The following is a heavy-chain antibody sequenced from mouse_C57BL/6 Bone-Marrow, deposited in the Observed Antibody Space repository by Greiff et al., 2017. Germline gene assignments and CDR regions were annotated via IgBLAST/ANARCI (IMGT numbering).Heavy chain of an antibody. V-gene: IGHV7-3*01. CDR1: GFTFTDYY. CDR3: ASSPGPYYFDY. CDR2: IRNKANGYTT. Sequence: EVMLVESGGGLVQPGGSLSLSCAASGFTFTDYYMSWVRQPPGKALEWLGFIRNKANGYTTEYSASVKGRFTISRDNSQSILYLQMNALRAEDSATYYCASSPGPYYFDYWGQGTTLTVSS. J-gene: IGHJ2*01.